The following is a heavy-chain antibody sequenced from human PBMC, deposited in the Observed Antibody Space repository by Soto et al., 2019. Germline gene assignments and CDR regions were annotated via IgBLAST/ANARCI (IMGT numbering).Heavy chain of an antibody. J-gene: IGHJ6*02. CDR1: GGSISSGGYS. CDR3: ARELGYCSSTSCKQDV. Sequence: SETLSLTCAVSGGSISSGGYSWSWIRQPPGKGLEWIGYIYHSGSTYYNPSLKSRVTISVDRSKNQFSLKLSSVTAADTAVYYCARELGYCSSTSCKQDVWGQGTMDTVSS. CDR2: IYHSGST. D-gene: IGHD2-2*01. V-gene: IGHV4-30-2*01.